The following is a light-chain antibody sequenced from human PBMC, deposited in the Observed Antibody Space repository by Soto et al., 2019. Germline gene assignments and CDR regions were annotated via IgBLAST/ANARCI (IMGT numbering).Light chain of an antibody. CDR3: SSYTSSNTYV. CDR2: EVS. J-gene: IGLJ1*01. Sequence: ALTQSASVSGSPGRSITISCTGTTSDIGFSYYVSWYQQHPDKAPKLIIFEVSNRPSGVSNRFSASKSVNTASLTISGLQTEDEADYFCSSYTSSNTYVFGTGTKVTVL. V-gene: IGLV2-14*01. CDR1: TSDIGFSYY.